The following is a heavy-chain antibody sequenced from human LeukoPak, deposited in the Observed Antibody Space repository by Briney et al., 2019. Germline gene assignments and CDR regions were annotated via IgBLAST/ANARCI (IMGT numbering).Heavy chain of an antibody. D-gene: IGHD3-3*01. CDR3: CFWSGYYSFDY. Sequence: GGSPRLSCAASGFTFSSYSMNWVRQAPGKGLEWVAVISYDGSNKYYADSVKGRFTISRDNSKNTLYLQMNSLRAEDTAVYYCCFWSGYYSFDYWGQGTLVTVSS. J-gene: IGHJ4*02. CDR2: ISYDGSNK. CDR1: GFTFSSYS. V-gene: IGHV3-30*03.